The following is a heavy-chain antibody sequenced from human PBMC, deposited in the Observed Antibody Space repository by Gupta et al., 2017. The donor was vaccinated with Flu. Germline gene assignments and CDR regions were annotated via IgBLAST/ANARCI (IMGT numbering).Heavy chain of an antibody. Sequence: QVQLVQSGAEVKKPGASVKVSCKASGYTFTSYAMHWVRPAPGQRLEWMGWINAGNGNTKYSQKFQGRVTITKDTSASTAYMELSSLRSEDTAVYYCASTSPHDSSSALQYGMDVWGQGTTVTVSS. CDR3: ASTSPHDSSSALQYGMDV. CDR1: GYTFTSYA. J-gene: IGHJ6*02. D-gene: IGHD6-6*01. V-gene: IGHV1-3*01. CDR2: INAGNGNT.